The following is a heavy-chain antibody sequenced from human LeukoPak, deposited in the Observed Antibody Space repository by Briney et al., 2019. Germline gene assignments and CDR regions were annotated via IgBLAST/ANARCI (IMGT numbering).Heavy chain of an antibody. CDR3: AKSQSQQMVLVY. D-gene: IGHD6-13*01. CDR2: ISGSGGST. Sequence: GGSLRLSCAASGFTFSTYAMSWVRQAPGKGLEWVSAISGSGGSTYYADPVKGRFTISRDNSKNTLYLQMNSLRVEDTAVYYCAKSQSQQMVLVYWGQGTLVTVSS. V-gene: IGHV3-23*01. J-gene: IGHJ4*02. CDR1: GFTFSTYA.